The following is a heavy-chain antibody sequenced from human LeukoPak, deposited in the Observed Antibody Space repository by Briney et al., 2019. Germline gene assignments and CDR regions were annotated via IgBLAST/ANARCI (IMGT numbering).Heavy chain of an antibody. CDR2: INPNSGGT. J-gene: IGHJ5*02. CDR1: GYSFTGYY. Sequence: ASVTVSCKSSGYSFTGYYMHWVRQAPGQGLEWMGWINPNSGGTNYAQKFQGRVTMTRDTSISTAYMELSMLRSDDTAVYYCVVGAIGPSPYNWFDPWGQGTLVTVSS. CDR3: VVGAIGPSPYNWFDP. D-gene: IGHD1-26*01. V-gene: IGHV1-2*02.